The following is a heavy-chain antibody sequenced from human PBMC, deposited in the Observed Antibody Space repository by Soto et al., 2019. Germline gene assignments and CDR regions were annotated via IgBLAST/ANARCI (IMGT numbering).Heavy chain of an antibody. CDR3: ASFRRYYDILTGYSAAFDY. V-gene: IGHV4-34*01. CDR2: INHSGST. Sequence: SETLSLTCAVYGGSFSGYYWSRIRQPPGKGLEWIGEINHSGSTNYNPSLKSRVTISVDTSKNQFSLKLSSVTAADTAVYYCASFRRYYDILTGYSAAFDYWGQGTLVTVSS. D-gene: IGHD3-9*01. J-gene: IGHJ4*02. CDR1: GGSFSGYY.